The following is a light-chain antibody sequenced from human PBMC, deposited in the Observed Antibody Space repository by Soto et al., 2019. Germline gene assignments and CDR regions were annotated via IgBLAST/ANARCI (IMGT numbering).Light chain of an antibody. V-gene: IGLV2-14*01. Sequence: QSVLTQPASVSGSPGQSITISCTGTSSDVGGYNYVSWYQQHPDKAPKLILYEVTNRPSGVSNRFSGSKSGNTASLTISGLQAEDEADYYCSSYTGSSTSVVFGGGTKLTVL. CDR3: SSYTGSSTSVV. CDR1: SSDVGGYNY. CDR2: EVT. J-gene: IGLJ2*01.